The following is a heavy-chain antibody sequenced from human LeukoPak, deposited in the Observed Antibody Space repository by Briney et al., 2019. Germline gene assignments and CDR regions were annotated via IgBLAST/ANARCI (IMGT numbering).Heavy chain of an antibody. CDR2: ISAYNGNT. D-gene: IGHD3-3*01. CDR3: ARAPEHFLEWLLYLHY. J-gene: IGHJ4*02. V-gene: IGHV1-18*04. CDR1: GYTFTGYY. Sequence: GASVKVSCKASGYTFTGYYMHWVRQAPGQGLEWMGWISAYNGNTNYAQKLQGRVTMTTDTSTSTAYMELRSLRSDDTAVYYCARAPEHFLEWLLYLHYWGQGTLVTVSS.